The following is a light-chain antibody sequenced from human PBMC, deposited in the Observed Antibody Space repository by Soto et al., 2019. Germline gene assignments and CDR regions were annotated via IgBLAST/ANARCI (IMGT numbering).Light chain of an antibody. J-gene: IGKJ3*01. CDR3: QQRSGWPPLFT. CDR2: SVF. CDR1: QSVSSY. V-gene: IGKV3-11*01. Sequence: EIVLTQSPATLSLSPGESATLSCRASQSVSSYLAWYQQKPGQAPRLLIYSVFNRATGIPDRFSGSGSETDFTLTISSLEPEDFAVYHCQQRSGWPPLFTFGPGTKVDIK.